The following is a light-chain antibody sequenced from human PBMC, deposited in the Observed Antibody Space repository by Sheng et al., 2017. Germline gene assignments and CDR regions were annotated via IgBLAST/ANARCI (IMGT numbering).Light chain of an antibody. V-gene: IGLV2-14*03. CDR1: SSDVGGYNY. Sequence: QSALTQPASVSGSPGQSITISCTGSSSDVGGYNYVSWYQQHPGKAPKLVIYDVGNRPSGVSNRFSGSKSGNTASLTISGLQAEDEADYYCSSYTSSSPSVLFGGGTKLTVL. CDR2: DVG. J-gene: IGLJ2*01. CDR3: SSYTSSSPSVL.